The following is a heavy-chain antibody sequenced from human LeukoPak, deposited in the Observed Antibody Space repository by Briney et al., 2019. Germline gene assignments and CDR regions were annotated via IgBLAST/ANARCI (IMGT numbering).Heavy chain of an antibody. J-gene: IGHJ4*02. Sequence: GASVKVSCKASGYTFTSYGISWLRQAPGQGLEWMGWISAYNGNTNYAQKLQGRVTMTTDTSTSTAYMELRSLRSDDTAVYYCARDMKGGSTSCYHFDYWGQGTLVTVSS. V-gene: IGHV1-18*01. CDR1: GYTFTSYG. CDR3: ARDMKGGSTSCYHFDY. CDR2: ISAYNGNT. D-gene: IGHD2-2*01.